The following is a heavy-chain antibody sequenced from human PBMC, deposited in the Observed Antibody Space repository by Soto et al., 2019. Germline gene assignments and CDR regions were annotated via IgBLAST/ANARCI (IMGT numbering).Heavy chain of an antibody. CDR2: IYYSGST. Sequence: QVQLQESGPGLVKPSETLSLTCTVSGGSISSYYWSWIRQPPGKGLEWIGYIYYSGSTNYNPSLKSRVTISVDTSKNQFPLKLSSVPAADTAVYYCAIAKYDILTGYYLGFDPWGQGTLVTVSS. V-gene: IGHV4-59*01. CDR3: AIAKYDILTGYYLGFDP. CDR1: GGSISSYY. J-gene: IGHJ5*02. D-gene: IGHD3-9*01.